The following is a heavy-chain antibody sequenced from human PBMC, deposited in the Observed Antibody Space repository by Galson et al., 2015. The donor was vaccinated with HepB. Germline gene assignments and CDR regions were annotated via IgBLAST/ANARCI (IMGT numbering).Heavy chain of an antibody. CDR1: GFTFTSSA. CDR2: IVVGSGNT. D-gene: IGHD2-2*01. CDR3: AALVVPAAGGGSDY. Sequence: SVKVSCKASGFTFTSSAVQWVRQARGQRLEWIGWIVVGSGNTNYAQKFQERVTITRDMSTSTAYMELSSLRSEDTAVYYCAALVVPAAGGGSDYWGQGTLVTVSS. V-gene: IGHV1-58*01. J-gene: IGHJ4*02.